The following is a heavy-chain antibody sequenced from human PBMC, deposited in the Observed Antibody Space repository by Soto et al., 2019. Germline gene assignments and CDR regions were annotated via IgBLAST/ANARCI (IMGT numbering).Heavy chain of an antibody. D-gene: IGHD2-15*01. Sequence: QVQLVQSGAEVKKPGASVKVSCKASGYTFTSYDINWVRQATGQGLEWMGWMNPNSGNTGYAQKFQGRVTMTRNTSISTAYMELSSLRSEDTAVYYCARVPPLIPTCSGGSCYYFDYWGQGTLVTVSS. CDR3: ARVPPLIPTCSGGSCYYFDY. V-gene: IGHV1-8*01. CDR2: MNPNSGNT. CDR1: GYTFTSYD. J-gene: IGHJ4*02.